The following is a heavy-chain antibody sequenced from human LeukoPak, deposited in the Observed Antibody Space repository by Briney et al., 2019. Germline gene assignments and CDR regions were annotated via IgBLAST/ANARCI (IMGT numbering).Heavy chain of an antibody. Sequence: ASVKVSCKVSGYTLTELSMHWVRQAPGKGLEWMGGFDPEDGETIYAQKFQGRVTMTEDTSTDTAYMELSRLRSDDAAVYYCARGSFIAAAGSLDYWGQGTLVTVSS. CDR1: GYTLTELS. J-gene: IGHJ4*02. D-gene: IGHD6-13*01. CDR2: FDPEDGET. V-gene: IGHV1-24*01. CDR3: ARGSFIAAAGSLDY.